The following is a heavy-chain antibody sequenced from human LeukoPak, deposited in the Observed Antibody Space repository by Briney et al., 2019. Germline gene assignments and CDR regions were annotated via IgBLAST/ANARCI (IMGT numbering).Heavy chain of an antibody. V-gene: IGHV3-7*01. CDR3: ARDMVPYGGMNVFDY. J-gene: IGHJ4*02. CDR1: GFTYSSYW. Sequence: PGRSLRLSCPASGFTYSSYWMSWVRQAPGHGLEWVANIKQDGSEKYYVDSVKGRFSISRDNAKNSLYLQMNSLRAEDTAVYYCARDMVPYGGMNVFDYWGQGTLVTVSS. D-gene: IGHD2-15*01. CDR2: IKQDGSEK.